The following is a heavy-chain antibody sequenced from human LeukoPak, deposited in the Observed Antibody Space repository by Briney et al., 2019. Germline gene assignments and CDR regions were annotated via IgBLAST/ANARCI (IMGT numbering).Heavy chain of an antibody. D-gene: IGHD3-10*01. CDR1: GFTFSSYS. V-gene: IGHV3-7*03. J-gene: IGHJ6*03. Sequence: GGSLRLSCAASGFTFSSYSINWVRQAPGKGLEWVANIKQDGSEKYYVDSVKGRFTISRDNAKNSLYLQMNSLRAEDTAVYYCARADSRSYYWSKSYYYYMDVWGKGTTVTISS. CDR2: IKQDGSEK. CDR3: ARADSRSYYWSKSYYYYMDV.